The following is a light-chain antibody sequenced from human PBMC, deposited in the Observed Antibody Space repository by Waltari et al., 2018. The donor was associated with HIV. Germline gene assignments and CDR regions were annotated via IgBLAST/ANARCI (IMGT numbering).Light chain of an antibody. V-gene: IGKV2-28*01. CDR2: LGS. CDR1: QSLLHSSGFYY. CDR3: MQSLQIPPT. Sequence: IVLTQSPLSLPVIPGAPASLSCRSSQSLLHSSGFYYLDWYLQKPGQSPQLLIYLGSHRASGVSDRFSGGGSGTHFTLNVTRVEADDVGIYFCMQSLQIPPTFGGGTKV. J-gene: IGKJ4*01.